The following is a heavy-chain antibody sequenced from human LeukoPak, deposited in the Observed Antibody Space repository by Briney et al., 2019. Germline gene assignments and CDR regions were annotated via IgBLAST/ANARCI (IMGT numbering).Heavy chain of an antibody. J-gene: IGHJ4*02. CDR1: DYSISSGNY. V-gene: IGHV4-38-2*01. Sequence: PSETLSLTCDVSDYSISSGNYWGWLRQPPGTGLEWIGSVYHSGSTHYSPSLKSRVTIAVDTSKNQFSLKLSSVTAADTAVYYCARNDSSGYFDYWGQGTLVTVSS. CDR2: VYHSGST. CDR3: ARNDSSGYFDY. D-gene: IGHD3-22*01.